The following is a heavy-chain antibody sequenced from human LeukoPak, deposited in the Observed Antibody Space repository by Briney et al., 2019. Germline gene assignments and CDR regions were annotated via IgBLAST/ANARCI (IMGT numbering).Heavy chain of an antibody. CDR1: GFTFSNFW. CDR3: AKGVLGSGWSAGINFFDY. D-gene: IGHD6-19*01. V-gene: IGHV3-23*01. Sequence: GGSLRLSCAASGFTFSNFWMHWVRQAPGKGLEWVSAISGSAASAYYADSVKGRFTISRDNSKNTLYLQMNSLRAEDTAVYYCAKGVLGSGWSAGINFFDYWGQGTLVTVSS. CDR2: ISGSAASA. J-gene: IGHJ4*02.